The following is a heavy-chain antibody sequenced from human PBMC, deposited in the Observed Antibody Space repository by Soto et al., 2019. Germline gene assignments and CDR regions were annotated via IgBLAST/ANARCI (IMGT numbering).Heavy chain of an antibody. CDR1: GGSISSGGYS. Sequence: SEALSLTCAVSGGSISSGGYSWSWIRRPPGKGLEWIGYIYHSGSTYYNPSLKSRVTISVDRSKNQFSLKLSSVTAADTAVYYCAREVVDTAMVTYYFDYWGQGTLVTVSS. D-gene: IGHD5-18*01. V-gene: IGHV4-30-2*01. CDR3: AREVVDTAMVTYYFDY. J-gene: IGHJ4*02. CDR2: IYHSGST.